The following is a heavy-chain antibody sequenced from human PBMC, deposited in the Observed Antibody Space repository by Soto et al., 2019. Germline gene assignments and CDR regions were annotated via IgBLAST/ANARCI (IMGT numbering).Heavy chain of an antibody. V-gene: IGHV4-39*01. Sequence: SETLSLTCTVSGGSTSSSSYYWGWIRQPPGKGLEWVGSIYYSGSTYYNPSLKSRVTISVDTSKNQFSLKLSSVTAADTAVYYCARRIQGNYGRDDAFDIWGQGTMVT. J-gene: IGHJ3*02. D-gene: IGHD4-17*01. CDR3: ARRIQGNYGRDDAFDI. CDR1: GGSTSSSSYY. CDR2: IYYSGST.